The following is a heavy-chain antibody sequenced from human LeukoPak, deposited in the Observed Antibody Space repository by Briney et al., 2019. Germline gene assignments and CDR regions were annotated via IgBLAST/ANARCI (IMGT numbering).Heavy chain of an antibody. CDR3: ARGGGETSSGQLFDY. Sequence: GGSLRLSCAASGFTFSSYAMSWVRQAPGKGLEWVSAISGSGGSTYYADSVKGRFTISRDNSKNTVYLQMNSLKPDDTAVYYCARGGGETSSGQLFDYWGPGALVSVSS. CDR2: ISGSGGST. V-gene: IGHV3-23*01. D-gene: IGHD6-19*01. CDR1: GFTFSSYA. J-gene: IGHJ4*02.